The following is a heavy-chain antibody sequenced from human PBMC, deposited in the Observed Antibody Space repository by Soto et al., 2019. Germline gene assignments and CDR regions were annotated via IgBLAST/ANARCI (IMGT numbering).Heavy chain of an antibody. J-gene: IGHJ5*02. CDR2: ISSSSSYT. D-gene: IGHD3-10*01. CDR1: GFTFDDYS. CDR3: ARDHYGPGWFDP. Sequence: GGSLRLSCAASGFTFDDYSMHWVRQAPGKGLEWVSCISSSSSYTSYADSVKGRFTISRDNAKNSLYLQMNSLRAEDTAVYYCARDHYGPGWFDPWGQGTLVTVSS. V-gene: IGHV3-11*05.